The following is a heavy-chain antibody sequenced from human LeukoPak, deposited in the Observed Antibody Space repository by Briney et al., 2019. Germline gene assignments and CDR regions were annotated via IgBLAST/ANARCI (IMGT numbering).Heavy chain of an antibody. CDR3: AKEVGPTGYCSSTSCYTHYYMDV. V-gene: IGHV3-30*02. CDR1: GFTFSSYG. CDR2: IWYDGSNK. Sequence: GGSLRLSCAASGFTFSSYGMHWVRQAPGKGLEWAAVIWYDGSNKYYADSVKGRFTISRDNSKNTLYLQMNSLRAEDTAVYYCAKEVGPTGYCSSTSCYTHYYMDVWGKGTTVTVSS. J-gene: IGHJ6*03. D-gene: IGHD2-2*02.